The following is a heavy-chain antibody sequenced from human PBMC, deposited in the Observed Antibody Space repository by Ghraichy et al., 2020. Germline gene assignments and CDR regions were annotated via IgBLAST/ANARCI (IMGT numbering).Heavy chain of an antibody. D-gene: IGHD1-26*01. Sequence: SETLSLTCAVSGASITTGGNSWTWIRQPPGQGLECIGYIYHTAYIHNSGTTYYSPSLKTRVTISEDRSKNQFSLKLSALTAADTGVYFCGRGLEWEPRVYHCENWGQGILVTVSS. CDR1: GASITTGGNS. CDR3: GRGLEWEPRVYHCEN. V-gene: IGHV4-30-2*01. J-gene: IGHJ4*02. CDR2: IYHTAYIHNSGTT.